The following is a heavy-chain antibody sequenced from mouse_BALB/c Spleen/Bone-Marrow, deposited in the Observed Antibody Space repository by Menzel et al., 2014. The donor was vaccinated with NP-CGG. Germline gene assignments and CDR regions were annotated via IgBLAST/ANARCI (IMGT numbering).Heavy chain of an antibody. V-gene: IGHV2-6-1*01. J-gene: IGHJ2*02. Sequence: QVQLQQPGPGLVAPSQSLSITCTISGFSLTSYGVHWVRQPPGKGLEWLTVIWNDGSTTYNSALKSRLTISKDNSKSQVFLKMNRLQTDDTGMYYCAKHGGGYFDYRGQGTSLIVSS. CDR1: GFSLTSYG. CDR3: AKHGGGYFDY. CDR2: IWNDGST.